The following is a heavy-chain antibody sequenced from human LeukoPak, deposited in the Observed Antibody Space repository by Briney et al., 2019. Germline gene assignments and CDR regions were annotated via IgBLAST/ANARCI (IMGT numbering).Heavy chain of an antibody. Sequence: PSETLSLTCAVYGGSFSGYYWSWIRQPPGKGLEWIGEINHSGSTNYNPSLKSRVTISVDTSKNQFSLKLSSVTAADTAVYYCAREWFGELLSGHYYYYMDVWGKGTTVTVSS. V-gene: IGHV4-34*01. CDR3: AREWFGELLSGHYYYYMDV. D-gene: IGHD3-10*01. CDR1: GGSFSGYY. CDR2: INHSGST. J-gene: IGHJ6*03.